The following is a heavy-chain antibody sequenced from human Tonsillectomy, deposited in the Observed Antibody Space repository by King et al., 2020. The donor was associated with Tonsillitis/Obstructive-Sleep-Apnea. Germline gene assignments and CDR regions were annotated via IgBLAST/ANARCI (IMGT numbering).Heavy chain of an antibody. CDR2: IYSGGST. CDR3: ARDYRIAVAGKGYDYMDV. J-gene: IGHJ6*03. D-gene: IGHD6-19*01. V-gene: IGHV3-53*01. CDR1: GFTVSSNY. Sequence: QLVQSGGGLIQPGGSLRLSCAASGFTVSSNYMSWVRQAPGKGLEWVSVIYSGGSTYYADSVKGRFTISRDNSKNTLYLQMNSLRAEDPAVYYCARDYRIAVAGKGYDYMDVWGKGTTVTVSS.